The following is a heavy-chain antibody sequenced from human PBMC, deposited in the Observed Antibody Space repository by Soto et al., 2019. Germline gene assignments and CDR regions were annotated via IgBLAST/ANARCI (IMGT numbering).Heavy chain of an antibody. V-gene: IGHV1-8*01. CDR1: GYTFTIHD. CDR3: ARGSYDSLTGYYMDPGY. J-gene: IGHJ4*02. D-gene: IGHD3-9*01. CDR2: MNPNNGNT. Sequence: ASVKVSCKASGYTFTIHDINWVRQATGQGLEWMGWMNPNNGNTGYAQKFQGRVTMTRNTSISTAYMELSSLRSEDTAVYYCARGSYDSLTGYYMDPGYWGQGTLVTVSS.